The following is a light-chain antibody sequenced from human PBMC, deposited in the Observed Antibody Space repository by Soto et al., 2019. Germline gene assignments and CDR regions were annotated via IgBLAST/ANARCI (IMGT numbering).Light chain of an antibody. CDR3: SSYGGSNNFV. CDR1: SSDVGGYNF. CDR2: EVT. J-gene: IGLJ1*01. Sequence: QSALTQPPSASGSPGQSVTVSCTGTSSDVGGYNFVSWYQHFPGKAPKLIIYEVTKRPSGVPDRFSGSKSGNTASLTVSGLQTDDEADYYCSSYGGSNNFVFGTGTKLTVL. V-gene: IGLV2-8*01.